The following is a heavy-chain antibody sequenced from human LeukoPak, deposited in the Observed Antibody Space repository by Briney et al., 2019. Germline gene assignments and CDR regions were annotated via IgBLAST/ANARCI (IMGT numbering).Heavy chain of an antibody. CDR3: AXXXXXXXXXXXXXXXXV. V-gene: IGHV4-4*09. CDR1: GGSISSYY. Sequence: SETLSLTCTVSGGSISSYYWSWIRQPPGKGLEWIGYIYTSGSTNYNPSLKSRVTISVDTSKNQFSLKLSSVTAADTALYYCAXXXXXXXXXXXXXXXXVWGKGTTVTVSS. CDR2: IYTSGST. J-gene: IGHJ6*04.